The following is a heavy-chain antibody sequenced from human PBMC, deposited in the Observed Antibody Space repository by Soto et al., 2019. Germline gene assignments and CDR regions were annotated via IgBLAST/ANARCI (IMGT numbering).Heavy chain of an antibody. CDR3: ARGGYDFWSGYPTDAFDI. CDR1: GGSISSGGYY. J-gene: IGHJ3*02. V-gene: IGHV4-31*03. Sequence: SETLSLTCTVSGGSISSGGYYWSWIRQHPGKGLEWIGYIYYSGSTNYNPSLKSRVTISVDTSKNQFSLKLSSVTAADTAVYYCARGGYDFWSGYPTDAFDIWGQGTMVTVSS. D-gene: IGHD3-3*01. CDR2: IYYSGST.